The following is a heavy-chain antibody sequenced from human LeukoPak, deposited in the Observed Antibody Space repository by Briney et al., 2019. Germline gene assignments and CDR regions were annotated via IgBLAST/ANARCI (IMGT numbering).Heavy chain of an antibody. V-gene: IGHV4-39*01. J-gene: IGHJ4*02. Sequence: PSETLSLTCTVSGGSISSSSHYWGWIRQPPGKGLEWIGSIYYGGSTYYNPSLKSRGTISVDTSKNQFSLKLNSVTAADTAVYFCARQVVAVAGTGYFDYWGQGTLVTVSS. CDR2: IYYGGST. CDR1: GGSISSSSHY. D-gene: IGHD6-19*01. CDR3: ARQVVAVAGTGYFDY.